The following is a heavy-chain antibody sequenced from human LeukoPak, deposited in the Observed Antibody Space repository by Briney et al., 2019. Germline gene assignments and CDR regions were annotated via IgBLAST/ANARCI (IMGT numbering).Heavy chain of an antibody. CDR1: DGSFSGYY. J-gene: IGHJ5*02. D-gene: IGHD1-26*01. CDR3: ARGPDSGSYYAWFDP. Sequence: SETLSLTCAVYDGSFSGYYWSWIRQPPGKGLEWIGEINHSGSTNYNPSLMSRVTISVDTSKNQFPLRLSSVAAADTAVYYCARGPDSGSYYAWFDPWGQGTLVTVSS. CDR2: INHSGST. V-gene: IGHV4-34*01.